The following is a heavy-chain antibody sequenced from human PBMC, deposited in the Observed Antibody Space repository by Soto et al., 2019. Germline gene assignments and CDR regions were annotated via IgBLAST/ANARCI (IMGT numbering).Heavy chain of an antibody. Sequence: QVQLVESGGGVVQPGKSLRLSCAVSGFIFSAYSMHWVRQAPGKGLEWVAVISFDGSNEYYADSVKGRVTFSRDNGNKMVFLEMSLLTSEDTAMLYCGRVPDPGDDAFDIWGQGVILTFAS. CDR3: GRVPDPGDDAFDI. CDR2: ISFDGSNE. J-gene: IGHJ3*02. V-gene: IGHV3-30-3*01. CDR1: GFIFSAYS.